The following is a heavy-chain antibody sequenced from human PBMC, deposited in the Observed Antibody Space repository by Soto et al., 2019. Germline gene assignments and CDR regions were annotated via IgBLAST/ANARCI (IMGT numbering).Heavy chain of an antibody. D-gene: IGHD2-21*01. V-gene: IGHV3-30-3*01. CDR2: ISNDGSNK. CDR3: ARDQFLDAFDI. Sequence: QVQLVESGGGVVQPGRSLRLSCAASGFIFSSDSMHWVRQAPGKGLEWVAMISNDGSNKDYVDSVKGRFTISRDNSNNTLSLQMNSLRADDTAVYYCARDQFLDAFDIWGQGTMVTVSS. CDR1: GFIFSSDS. J-gene: IGHJ3*02.